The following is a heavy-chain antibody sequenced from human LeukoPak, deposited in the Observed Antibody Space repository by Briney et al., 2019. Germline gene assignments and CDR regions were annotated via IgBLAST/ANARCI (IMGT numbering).Heavy chain of an antibody. CDR1: GYTFTSYG. CDR2: ISAYNGNT. Sequence: ASVKVSCKASGYTFTSYGIIWVRQAPGQGLKWMGWISAYNGNTNYAQKLQGRVTMTTDTSTSTAYMELRSLRSDDTAVYYCARTYNQVWFDPWGQGTLVTVSS. CDR3: ARTYNQVWFDP. V-gene: IGHV1-18*01. D-gene: IGHD5-24*01. J-gene: IGHJ5*02.